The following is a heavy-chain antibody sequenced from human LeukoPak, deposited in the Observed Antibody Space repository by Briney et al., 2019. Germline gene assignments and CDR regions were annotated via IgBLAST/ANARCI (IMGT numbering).Heavy chain of an antibody. CDR2: IYYSGST. CDR1: GDSISSGGYY. CDR3: ARVKSGCSDGSCYWFDP. V-gene: IGHV4-31*03. Sequence: SETLSLTCTVSGDSISSGGYYWSWIRQHPGEGLEWIGYIYYSGSTYYNPSLKSRVTISVDTSENQFSLKLIPVTAADTAVYYCARVKSGCSDGSCYWFDPWGQGTLVTVSS. J-gene: IGHJ5*02. D-gene: IGHD2-15*01.